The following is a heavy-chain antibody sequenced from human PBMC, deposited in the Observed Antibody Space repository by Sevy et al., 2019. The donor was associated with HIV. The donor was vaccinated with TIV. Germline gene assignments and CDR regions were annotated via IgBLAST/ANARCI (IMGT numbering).Heavy chain of an antibody. V-gene: IGHV3-20*04. Sequence: GGSLRLSCAASGFTFDDYGMSWVRQAPGKGLEWVSAINYNGGSTGYADSVKGRFTISRDNAKNSLYLQMNSLRAEDTALYYCARGGPWEAPDYLGQVTLVTVSS. CDR3: ARGGPWEAPDY. CDR2: INYNGGST. D-gene: IGHD1-26*01. J-gene: IGHJ4*02. CDR1: GFTFDDYG.